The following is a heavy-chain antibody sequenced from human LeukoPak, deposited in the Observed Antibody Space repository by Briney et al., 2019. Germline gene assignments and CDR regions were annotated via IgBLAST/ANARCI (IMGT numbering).Heavy chain of an antibody. J-gene: IGHJ3*02. Sequence: ASVKVSCKASGYTFTSYGISCVRQAPGQGLEWVGWISAYNGNTNYAQKLQGRVTMTTYTSTSTAYMELRSLRSDDTAVYYCASFSSSWYKYAFDIWGQGTMVTVSS. V-gene: IGHV1-18*01. CDR3: ASFSSSWYKYAFDI. D-gene: IGHD6-13*01. CDR1: GYTFTSYG. CDR2: ISAYNGNT.